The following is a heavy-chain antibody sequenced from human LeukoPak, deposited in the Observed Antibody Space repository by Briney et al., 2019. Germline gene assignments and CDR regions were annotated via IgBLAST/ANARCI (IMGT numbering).Heavy chain of an antibody. CDR2: IYYSGST. CDR1: GGSISSSSYY. J-gene: IGHJ4*02. CDR3: ARWHSTFDY. V-gene: IGHV4-39*07. D-gene: IGHD2/OR15-2a*01. Sequence: SETLSLTCTVSGGSISSSSYYWGWIRQPPGKGLEWIGSIYYSGSTYYNPSLKSRVTISVDTSKNQFSLKLSSVTAADTAVYYCARWHSTFDYWGQGTLVTVSS.